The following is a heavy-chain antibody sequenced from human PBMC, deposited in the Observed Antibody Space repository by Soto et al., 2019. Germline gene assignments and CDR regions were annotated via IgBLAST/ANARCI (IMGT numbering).Heavy chain of an antibody. Sequence: EVQLLESGGGLVQPGGSLRLSCAASGFTFSTYGMSWVRQAPGKGLEWVSRISDSGGRTYYADSVKGRFSISRDNSKNTVFLQMNSLTVEDTAVYFCAKDHCSGGNCYRNWFDPWGQGTLVTVSS. J-gene: IGHJ5*02. CDR1: GFTFSTYG. V-gene: IGHV3-23*01. CDR3: AKDHCSGGNCYRNWFDP. D-gene: IGHD2-15*01. CDR2: ISDSGGRT.